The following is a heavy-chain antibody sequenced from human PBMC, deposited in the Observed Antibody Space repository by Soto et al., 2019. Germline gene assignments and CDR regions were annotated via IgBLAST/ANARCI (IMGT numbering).Heavy chain of an antibody. CDR3: AKDILPGMMDCSGGSCYSSYYFDY. Sequence: EVQLVESGGGLVQPGRSLRLSCAASGFTFDDYAMHWVRQAPGKGLEWVSGISWNSGSIGYADSVKGRFTISRDNAKNSLYLQMNSLRAEDPALYYCAKDILPGMMDCSGGSCYSSYYFDYWGQGTLVTVSS. D-gene: IGHD2-15*01. V-gene: IGHV3-9*01. CDR2: ISWNSGSI. CDR1: GFTFDDYA. J-gene: IGHJ4*02.